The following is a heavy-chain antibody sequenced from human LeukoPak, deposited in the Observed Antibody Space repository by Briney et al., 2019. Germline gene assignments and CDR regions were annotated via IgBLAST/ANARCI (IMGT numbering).Heavy chain of an antibody. Sequence: SETLSLTCTVSGRSISSHYWSWIRHPPGKGLEWIGYIYYSGSTNYHPSLKGRVTISVDTSKNQFSLKLSSVTAATTAVYYRARVKYSSSSFYYYYYYRVVWGKGTTVTVSS. V-gene: IGHV4-59*11. J-gene: IGHJ6*03. D-gene: IGHD6-6*01. CDR2: IYYSGST. CDR1: GRSISSHY. CDR3: ARVKYSSSSFYYYYYYRVV.